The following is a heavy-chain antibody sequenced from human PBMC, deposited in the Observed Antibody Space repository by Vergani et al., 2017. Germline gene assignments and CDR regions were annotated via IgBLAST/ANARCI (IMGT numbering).Heavy chain of an antibody. CDR2: IYYSGST. D-gene: IGHD1-26*01. J-gene: IGHJ4*02. V-gene: IGHV4-59*01. CDR3: AREGVGAVFDY. CDR1: GGSISSYY. Sequence: QVQLQESGPGLVKPSETLSLTCTVSGGSISSYYWSWIRQPPGKGLEWIGYIYYSGSTNYNPSLKSRVTISVDTSKNQFSRKLSSVTAADTAVDYCAREGVGAVFDYWGQGTLVTVSS.